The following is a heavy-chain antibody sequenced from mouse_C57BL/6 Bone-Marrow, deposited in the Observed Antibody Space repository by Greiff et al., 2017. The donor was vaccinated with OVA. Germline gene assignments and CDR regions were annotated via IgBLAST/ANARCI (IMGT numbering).Heavy chain of an antibody. CDR3: ARWGNFSFAY. J-gene: IGHJ3*01. D-gene: IGHD2-1*01. CDR2: ISSGGSYT. Sequence: EVHLVESGGDLVKPGGSLKLSCAASGFTFSSYGLSWVRQTPDKRLEWVATISSGGSYTYYPDSVKGRFTISRDNAKNTLYLQMSSLKSEDTAMYYCARWGNFSFAYWGQGTLVTVSA. CDR1: GFTFSSYG. V-gene: IGHV5-6*01.